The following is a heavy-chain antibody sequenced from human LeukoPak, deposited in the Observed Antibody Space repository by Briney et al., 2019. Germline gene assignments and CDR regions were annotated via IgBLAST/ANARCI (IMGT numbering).Heavy chain of an antibody. Sequence: GESLKISCKGSGYSFASYWIGWVRQMPGKGLEWMGIIYPGDSDTRCSPSFQGQVTISADKSISTAYLQWSSLKASDTAMYYCARRYCSGGSCYSGFDYWGQGTLVTVSS. V-gene: IGHV5-51*01. J-gene: IGHJ4*02. CDR3: ARRYCSGGSCYSGFDY. D-gene: IGHD2-15*01. CDR2: IYPGDSDT. CDR1: GYSFASYW.